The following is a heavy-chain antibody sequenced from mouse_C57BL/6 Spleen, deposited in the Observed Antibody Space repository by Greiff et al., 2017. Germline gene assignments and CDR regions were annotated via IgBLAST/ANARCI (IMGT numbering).Heavy chain of an antibody. Sequence: EVKLVESGPGMVKPSQSLSLTCTVTGYSITSGYDWHWIRHFPGNKLEWMGYISYSGSTNYNPSLKSRISITHDTSKNHFFLKLNSVTTEDTATYYCARGGTMLFDYWGQGTTLTVSS. CDR3: ARGGTMLFDY. J-gene: IGHJ2*01. CDR1: GYSITSGYD. V-gene: IGHV3-1*01. D-gene: IGHD1-1*02. CDR2: ISYSGST.